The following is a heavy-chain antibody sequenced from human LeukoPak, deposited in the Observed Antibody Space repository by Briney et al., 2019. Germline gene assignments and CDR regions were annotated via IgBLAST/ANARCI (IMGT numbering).Heavy chain of an antibody. CDR3: AIFPNTGYYGMDV. V-gene: IGHV4-30-4*01. Sequence: SETLSLTCTVSGGSISSCDYYWSWIRQPPGKGLEWIGYIYYSGSTYYNPSLKSRVTISVDTSKNQFSLKLSSVTAADTAVYYCAIFPNTGYYGMDVWGQGTTVTVSS. CDR1: GGSISSCDYY. J-gene: IGHJ6*02. CDR2: IYYSGST. D-gene: IGHD2/OR15-2a*01.